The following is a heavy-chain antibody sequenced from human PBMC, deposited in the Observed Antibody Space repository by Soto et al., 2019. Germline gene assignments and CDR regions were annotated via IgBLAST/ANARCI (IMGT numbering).Heavy chain of an antibody. V-gene: IGHV3-53*01. J-gene: IGHJ4*02. D-gene: IGHD3-10*01. CDR1: GFSVSNKY. Sequence: GVLRLSCAASGFSVSNKYMNWVRQAPGRGLEWVSVIYSGGGTYYAESVKGRFTISRDNSKNTVYLQMNTLRPEDTAVYYCAREGGSYGPFDCWGQGTLVTVSS. CDR3: AREGGSYGPFDC. CDR2: IYSGGGT.